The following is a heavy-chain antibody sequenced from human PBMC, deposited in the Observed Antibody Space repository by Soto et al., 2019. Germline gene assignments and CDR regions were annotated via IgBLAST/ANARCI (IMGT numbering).Heavy chain of an antibody. D-gene: IGHD3-10*01. CDR1: GFTFSGSA. Sequence: RGSLRLSGAASGFTFSGSAMHWVRQASGKGLEWVGRIRSKANSYATAYAASVKGRFTISRDDSKNTAYLQMNSLKTEDTAVYYCFYSGSGSYYKGDYWGQGTLVTVYS. CDR3: FYSGSGSYYKGDY. CDR2: IRSKANSYAT. V-gene: IGHV3-73*01. J-gene: IGHJ4*02.